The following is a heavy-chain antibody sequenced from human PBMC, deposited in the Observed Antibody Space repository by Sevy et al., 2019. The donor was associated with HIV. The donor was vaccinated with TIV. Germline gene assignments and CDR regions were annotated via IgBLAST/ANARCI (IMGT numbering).Heavy chain of an antibody. Sequence: GGSLRLSCAASGFTFSDYYMSWIRQAPGKGLEWVSYISSSGSTIYYADSVKGRFTISRDNAKNSLYLQMNNLRAEDTAVYYCARVDIVATAPYYYGMDVWGQGTTVTVSS. J-gene: IGHJ6*02. CDR1: GFTFSDYY. V-gene: IGHV3-11*01. CDR2: ISSSGSTI. CDR3: ARVDIVATAPYYYGMDV. D-gene: IGHD5-12*01.